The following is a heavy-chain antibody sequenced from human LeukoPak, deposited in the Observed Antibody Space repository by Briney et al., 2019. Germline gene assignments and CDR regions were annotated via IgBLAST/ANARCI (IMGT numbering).Heavy chain of an antibody. CDR2: IYYTGST. V-gene: IGHV4-39*01. J-gene: IGHJ4*02. Sequence: RPSETLSLTCTISGGSISSISYYWGWIRQPPGKGLEWIGSIYYTGSTYYNPSLKSRVTVSVDTSKNQFSLNLRSVTAADTAVYYCASRFSGSSELDSWGQGPLVTVSS. CDR1: GGSISSISYY. CDR3: ASRFSGSSELDS. D-gene: IGHD1-26*01.